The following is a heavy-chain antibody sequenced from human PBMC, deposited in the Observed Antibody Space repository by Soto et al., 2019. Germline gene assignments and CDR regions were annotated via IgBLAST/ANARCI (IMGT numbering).Heavy chain of an antibody. D-gene: IGHD3-22*01. V-gene: IGHV1-69*13. CDR2: IIPIFGTA. J-gene: IGHJ5*02. CDR3: AREYRSGDSSGYYHGPNWFDP. Sequence: VASVKVSCKASGGTFSSYAISWVRQAPGQGLEWMGGIIPIFGTANYAQKFQGRVTITADESTSTAYMELSSLRSEDTAVYYCAREYRSGDSSGYYHGPNWFDPWGQGTLVTVSS. CDR1: GGTFSSYA.